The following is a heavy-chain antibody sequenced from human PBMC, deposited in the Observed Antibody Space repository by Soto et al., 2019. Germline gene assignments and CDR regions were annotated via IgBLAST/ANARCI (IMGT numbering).Heavy chain of an antibody. J-gene: IGHJ6*02. CDR3: ARGWRYYGSGSYYNHYYYYYGMDV. V-gene: IGHV4-34*01. CDR1: GGSFRGYY. Sequence: SETLSLTCAVYGGSFRGYYWSWIRGPPGNGLEWIGEINHSGSTNYNPSLKSRVTISVDTSKNQFSLKLSSVTAADTAVYYCARGWRYYGSGSYYNHYYYYYGMDVWGQGTTVS. D-gene: IGHD3-10*01. CDR2: INHSGST.